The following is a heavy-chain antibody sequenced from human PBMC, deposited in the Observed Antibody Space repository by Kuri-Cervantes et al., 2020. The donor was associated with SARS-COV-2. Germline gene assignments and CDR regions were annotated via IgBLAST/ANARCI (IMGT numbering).Heavy chain of an antibody. CDR2: MNPNSGYT. D-gene: IGHD2-2*02. V-gene: IGHV1-8*03. CDR1: GYTFTSYD. Sequence: ASVKVSCKTSGYTFTSYDITWVRQATGQGLEWMGWMNPNSGYTGYAQKFQGRVTITRNTSISTAYMELSSLRSEDTAVYYCARRVVVPAALPSGWYFDLWGRGTLVTVSS. J-gene: IGHJ2*01. CDR3: ARRVVVPAALPSGWYFDL.